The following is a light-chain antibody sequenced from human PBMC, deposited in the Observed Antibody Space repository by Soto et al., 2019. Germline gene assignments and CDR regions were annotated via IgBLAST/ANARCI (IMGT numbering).Light chain of an antibody. CDR2: DTS. J-gene: IGLJ3*02. CDR3: LLSHGRARV. Sequence: QAVVTQEPSLTVSPGGTGTLTCGSYNGAVTGGHYPYWFQRKPGQAPRTLIYDTSNKHSWTPARFSGSLLGGKAALTLSGAQPEDEAEYYCLLSHGRARVFGGGTKLTVL. V-gene: IGLV7-46*01. CDR1: NGAVTGGHY.